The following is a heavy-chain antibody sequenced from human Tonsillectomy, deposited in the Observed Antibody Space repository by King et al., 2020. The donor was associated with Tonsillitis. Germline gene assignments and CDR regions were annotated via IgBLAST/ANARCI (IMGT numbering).Heavy chain of an antibody. CDR3: VKGGEPYYYYASSCPFDY. CDR2: ISSYGGST. Sequence: VQLVESGGGLVQRGGSLRLSCSASGFTFSSHSMHWVRQAPGKGLECLSAISSYGGSTYYADSVKGRFTISRDNSKNTLYLQMTSLRAEDTAVYYCVKGGEPYYYYASSCPFDYWGQGTLVTVSS. V-gene: IGHV3-64D*06. J-gene: IGHJ4*02. CDR1: GFTFSSHS. D-gene: IGHD3-22*01.